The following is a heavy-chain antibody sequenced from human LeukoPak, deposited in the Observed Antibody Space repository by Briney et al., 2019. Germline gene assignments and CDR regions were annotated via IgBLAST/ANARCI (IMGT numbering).Heavy chain of an antibody. CDR1: GFTFDDYA. CDR3: AKDITGRGAGVFDY. Sequence: PGGSLRLSCAACGFTFDDYAMHWVRQAPGKGLEWVSGISWNSGSIGYADSVKGRFTISRDNAKNSLYLQMNSLRAEDTALYYCAKDITGRGAGVFDYWGQGTLVTVSS. J-gene: IGHJ4*02. D-gene: IGHD1-14*01. CDR2: ISWNSGSI. V-gene: IGHV3-9*01.